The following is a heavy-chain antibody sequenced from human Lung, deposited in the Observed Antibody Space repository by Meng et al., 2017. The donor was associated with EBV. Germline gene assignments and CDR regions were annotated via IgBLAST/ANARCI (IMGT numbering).Heavy chain of an antibody. CDR1: GYTFASEG. Sequence: QLDLRHSGDEWKKPGPSVRVSCEASGYTFASEGISWLRQAPGQGLEWMGWFVNNVDTYSAQKFQGRVTMTTDTHTSTAFMELRSLRSDDTAVYYCARGTPGRSYSDYWGQGTLVTVSS. J-gene: IGHJ4*02. CDR3: ARGTPGRSYSDY. D-gene: IGHD3-10*01. V-gene: IGHV1-18*01. CDR2: FVNNVDT.